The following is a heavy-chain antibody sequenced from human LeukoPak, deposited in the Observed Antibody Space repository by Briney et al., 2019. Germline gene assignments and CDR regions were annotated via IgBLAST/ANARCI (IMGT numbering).Heavy chain of an antibody. J-gene: IGHJ4*02. V-gene: IGHV3-21*04. Sequence: GGSLRLSCAASGFTFSSYMNWVRQAPGKGLEWVASISSTSSYIYYADSVKGRFTISRDNSKNTLYLQMNSLRAEDTAVYYCAKGVPLVRGVAGYFDYWGQGTLVTVSS. D-gene: IGHD3-10*01. CDR3: AKGVPLVRGVAGYFDY. CDR2: ISSTSSYI. CDR1: GFTFSSY.